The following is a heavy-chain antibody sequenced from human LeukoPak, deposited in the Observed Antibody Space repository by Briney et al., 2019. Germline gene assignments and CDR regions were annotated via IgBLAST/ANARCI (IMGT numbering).Heavy chain of an antibody. D-gene: IGHD1-26*01. CDR3: AKDSPSGSYSNGVDH. Sequence: GGSLRLSCAASGFTFSSYGMHWVRQAPGKGLEWVAVISYDGSNKYYADSVKGRFTISRDNSKNTLYLQMNSLRAEDTAVYYCAKDSPSGSYSNGVDHWGQGTLVTASS. V-gene: IGHV3-30*18. CDR2: ISYDGSNK. J-gene: IGHJ4*02. CDR1: GFTFSSYG.